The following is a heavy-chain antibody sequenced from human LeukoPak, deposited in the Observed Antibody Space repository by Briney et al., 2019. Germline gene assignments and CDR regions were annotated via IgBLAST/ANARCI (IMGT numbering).Heavy chain of an antibody. Sequence: GGSLRLSCAASGFTFSYYSMNWVRQAPGKGLEWVSSISGSSNNINYADSVKGRFTISRDNAKNSLYLQMNSLRADDTAVYYCARDRRLQLWSPAGFDYWGQGTLVTASS. CDR3: ARDRRLQLWSPAGFDY. D-gene: IGHD5-18*01. J-gene: IGHJ4*02. CDR2: ISGSSNNI. CDR1: GFTFSYYS. V-gene: IGHV3-21*01.